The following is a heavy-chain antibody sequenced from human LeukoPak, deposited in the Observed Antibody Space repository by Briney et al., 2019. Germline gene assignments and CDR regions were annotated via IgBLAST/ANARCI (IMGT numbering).Heavy chain of an antibody. CDR3: ARVPKGSYTYWWFDP. V-gene: IGHV1-58*02. Sequence: SVKVSCKASGFTFTSSAMQRVRQARGQRLEWIGWIVVGSGNTNYAQKFQERVTITRDMSTSTAYMELSSLRSEDTAVYYCARVPKGSYTYWWFDPWGQGTLVTVSS. J-gene: IGHJ5*02. CDR2: IVVGSGNT. CDR1: GFTFTSSA. D-gene: IGHD1-26*01.